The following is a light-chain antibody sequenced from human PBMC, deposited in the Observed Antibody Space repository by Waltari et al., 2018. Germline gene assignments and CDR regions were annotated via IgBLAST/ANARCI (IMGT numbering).Light chain of an antibody. CDR2: RSS. CDR1: RNISSF. CDR3: QQSYSTPPT. V-gene: IGKV1-39*01. Sequence: IQMTQSPSSLSASVGDRISISCRPSRNISSFLNWYQQKGGVAPNLLIHRSSTLQTVVPSRFSGSESGTHFTLAISGLQLEDFATYFCQQSYSTPPTFGQGTKV. J-gene: IGKJ1*01.